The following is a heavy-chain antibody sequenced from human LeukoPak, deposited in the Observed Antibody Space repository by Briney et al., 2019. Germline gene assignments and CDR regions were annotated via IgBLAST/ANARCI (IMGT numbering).Heavy chain of an antibody. J-gene: IGHJ6*03. D-gene: IGHD2-15*01. CDR2: IYYSGRA. CDR3: ARLTTGFCSGGSCYSDHYYFYMDV. V-gene: IGHV4-39*01. CDR1: SGSISSSDYY. Sequence: SETLSLTCTVSSGSISSSDYYWGWIRQPPGKGLEWIGTIYYSGRAYYSPSLKSRVTISVDTSKSQFSLKLNSLTAADTVVYYCARLTTGFCSGGSCYSDHYYFYMDVWAKGTTVTVSS.